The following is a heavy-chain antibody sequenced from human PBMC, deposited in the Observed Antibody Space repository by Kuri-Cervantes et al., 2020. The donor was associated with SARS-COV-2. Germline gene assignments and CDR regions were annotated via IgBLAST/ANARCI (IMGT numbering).Heavy chain of an antibody. J-gene: IGHJ3*01. CDR3: ARDDRAGHSDV. CDR2: VRPDGNSK. V-gene: IGHV3-7*03. D-gene: IGHD3-10*01. Sequence: LPLTCAASGFTFTDYWMSWVRQAPGKGLEWVGNVRPDGNSKGYVDAVKGRFTISRDNAKNSLYLQMDSLSAEDTAVYYCARDDRAGHSDVWGQGTMVTVSS. CDR1: GFTFTDYW.